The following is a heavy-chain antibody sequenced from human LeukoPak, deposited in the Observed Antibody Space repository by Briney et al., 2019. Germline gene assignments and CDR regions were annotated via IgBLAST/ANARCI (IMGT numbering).Heavy chain of an antibody. J-gene: IGHJ4*02. Sequence: PGGSLRLSCAASGFTFSSYGMHWVRQAPGKGLEWVAVIWYDGSNKYYADSVKGRFTISRDNSKNTLYLQMNSLRAEDTAVYYCAKDRGYYGSGSYPPPTDYWGQGTLVTVSS. CDR2: IWYDGSNK. V-gene: IGHV3-33*06. CDR1: GFTFSSYG. D-gene: IGHD3-10*01. CDR3: AKDRGYYGSGSYPPPTDY.